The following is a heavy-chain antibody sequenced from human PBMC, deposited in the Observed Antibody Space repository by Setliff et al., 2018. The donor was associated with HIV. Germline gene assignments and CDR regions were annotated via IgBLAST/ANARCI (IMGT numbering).Heavy chain of an antibody. J-gene: IGHJ4*02. CDR1: GSSINNYY. V-gene: IGHV4-4*07. Sequence: SETLSLTCTVSGSSINNYYWSWIRQPAGKRLEWIGRISISGDTNYNPSLKSRATMSLDTSKNQFSLKLNSVTAADTAMYYCARDPTTGVDYWGQGTLVTVSS. D-gene: IGHD4-4*01. CDR2: ISISGDT. CDR3: ARDPTTGVDY.